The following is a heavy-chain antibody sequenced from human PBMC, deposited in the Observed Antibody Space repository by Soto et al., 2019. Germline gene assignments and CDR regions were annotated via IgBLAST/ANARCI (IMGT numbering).Heavy chain of an antibody. D-gene: IGHD4-17*01. J-gene: IGHJ4*02. CDR3: ARLRGVGGDYVHFDY. CDR1: GGTFSSYA. V-gene: IGHV1-69*01. Sequence: QVQLVQSGAEVKKPGSSVKVSCKASGGTFSSYAISWVRQAPGQGLEWMGGIIPIFGTANYAQKFRSRVTFTSDEATSTAYMGLGSLRSEDTAVYYCARLRGVGGDYVHFDYWGQGTLVTVSS. CDR2: IIPIFGTA.